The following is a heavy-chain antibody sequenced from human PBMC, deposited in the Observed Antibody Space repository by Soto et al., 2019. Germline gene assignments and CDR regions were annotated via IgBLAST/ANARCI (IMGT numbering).Heavy chain of an antibody. CDR1: GGSISSSNW. J-gene: IGHJ6*02. CDR2: IYHSGRT. D-gene: IGHD1-26*01. CDR3: ARVSGSYYYGMDV. V-gene: IGHV4-4*02. Sequence: QVQLQESGPGLVKPSGTLSLTCAVSGGSISSSNWWSWVRQPPGKGLDWIGEIYHSGRTNYNPSLKSRVTLSVDKSKNQFSLKLSSVTAADTAVYYCARVSGSYYYGMDVWGQGTTVTVSS.